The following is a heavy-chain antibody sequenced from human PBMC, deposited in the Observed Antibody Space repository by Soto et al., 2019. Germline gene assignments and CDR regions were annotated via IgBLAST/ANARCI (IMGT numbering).Heavy chain of an antibody. J-gene: IGHJ4*02. CDR1: GGSISVYY. CDR3: ARGVGSSPPRY. CDR2: IYDSGSP. D-gene: IGHD1-26*01. Sequence: VQLQESGPGQVKPSETLSLKCTISGGSISVYYWSWIRQPPGQALEWIGYIYDSGSPYYNPSLRSRVIISADTSKNQISLELTSATAADTAVYYCARGVGSSPPRYWGRGTLVTVSS. V-gene: IGHV4-59*01.